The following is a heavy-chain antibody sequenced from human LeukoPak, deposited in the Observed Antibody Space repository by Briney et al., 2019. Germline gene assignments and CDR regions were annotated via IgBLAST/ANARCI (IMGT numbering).Heavy chain of an antibody. CDR2: ISSDGITT. CDR3: AREKNRGFDY. D-gene: IGHD1-14*01. V-gene: IGHV3-74*01. J-gene: IGHJ4*02. CDR1: GFTFSSYL. Sequence: GGSLRLSCAASGFTFSSYLMHWVRQPPGRGLLWVSRISSDGITTDYADSVKGRFTISRDSARNTLYLQMNSLRAENTAIYYCAREKNRGFDYWGQGTLVTVSS.